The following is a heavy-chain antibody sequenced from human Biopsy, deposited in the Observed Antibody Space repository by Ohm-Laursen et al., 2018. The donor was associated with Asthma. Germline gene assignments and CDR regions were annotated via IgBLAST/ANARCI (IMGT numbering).Heavy chain of an antibody. CDR3: ARGGYCGGVTCFPFDR. CDR1: GFSFFTYG. CDR2: ISDGGHST. Sequence: SLRLSCAASGFSFFTYGMSWVRRAPGKGLEWVAVISDGGHSTNYADSVRGRFTVSRDDSRDTLYLHLNSLTAEDTAVYFCARGGYCGGVTCFPFDRWGQGTRVSVSS. D-gene: IGHD4-23*01. J-gene: IGHJ4*02. V-gene: IGHV3-23*01.